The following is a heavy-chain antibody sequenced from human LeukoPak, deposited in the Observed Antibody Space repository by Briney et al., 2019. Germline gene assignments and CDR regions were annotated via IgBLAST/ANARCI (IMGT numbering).Heavy chain of an antibody. CDR1: GFTFSSYG. D-gene: IGHD4-23*01. CDR2: ISYDGTNA. CDR3: ARGNSDAFDI. J-gene: IGHJ3*02. Sequence: PGRSLRLSCAVSGFTFSSYGMHWVRQAPGKGLEWVAVISYDGTNAYYADSVKGRFTISRDNSKNTLYLQVNSLTAEDTAVYYCARGNSDAFDIWGHGTMVTVSS. V-gene: IGHV3-30*03.